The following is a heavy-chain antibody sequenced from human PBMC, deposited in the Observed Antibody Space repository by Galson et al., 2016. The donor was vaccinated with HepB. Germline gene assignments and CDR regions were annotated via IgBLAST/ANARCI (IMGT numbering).Heavy chain of an antibody. J-gene: IGHJ2*01. CDR2: ISTNGATI. CDR1: GFTFTTHT. D-gene: IGHD5-18*01. Sequence: SLRLSCAASGFTFTTHTMNWVRQAPGKGLESIPYISTNGATIHYADSVKGRFTVSRDNAKNSLYLQMNGLRAEDTAVYYCARVQFCSGSYWFFDLWGRGTLVTVSS. CDR3: ARVQFCSGSYWFFDL. V-gene: IGHV3-48*01.